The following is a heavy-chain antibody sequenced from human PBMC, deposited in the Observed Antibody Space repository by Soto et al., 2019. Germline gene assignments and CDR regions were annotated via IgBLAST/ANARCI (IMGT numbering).Heavy chain of an antibody. CDR3: ARMDTGRPGIDY. J-gene: IGHJ4*02. D-gene: IGHD1-26*01. Sequence: SETLSLTCTVSGFSISSRSYYWGWIRQPPGKGLEWIGSIFSRGITYYNPSLKSRVTISVDTSKNQFSLKLSSVTAADTAVYYFARMDTGRPGIDYWGQGTLVTVSS. V-gene: IGHV4-39*01. CDR2: IFSRGIT. CDR1: GFSISSRSYY.